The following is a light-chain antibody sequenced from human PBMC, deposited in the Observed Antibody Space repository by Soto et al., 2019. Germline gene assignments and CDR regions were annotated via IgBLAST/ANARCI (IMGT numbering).Light chain of an antibody. V-gene: IGKV1-39*01. Sequence: DLQMTQSPSSLSASEGDRVTITCRASQSINSYLNWYQQKSGKAPKLLIYDASALQSGVPSRFSGSGSQTEFTLTITNLHADDFETYYCQQSYNPPLTFGPGTKVDV. CDR1: QSINSY. J-gene: IGKJ3*01. CDR2: DAS. CDR3: QQSYNPPLT.